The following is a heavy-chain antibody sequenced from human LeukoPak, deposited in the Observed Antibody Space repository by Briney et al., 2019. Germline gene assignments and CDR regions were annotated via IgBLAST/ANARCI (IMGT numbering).Heavy chain of an antibody. D-gene: IGHD2-2*01. CDR3: ARRVVVVPAAPMAFDI. V-gene: IGHV4-39*07. J-gene: IGHJ3*02. CDR1: GGSISSSSYY. CDR2: IYYSGST. Sequence: SETLSLTCTVSGGSISSSSYYWGWIRQPPGKGLEWIGSIYYSGSTYYNPSLKSRVTISVDTSKNQFSLKLSSVTAADTAVYYCARRVVVVPAAPMAFDIWGQGTMVTVSS.